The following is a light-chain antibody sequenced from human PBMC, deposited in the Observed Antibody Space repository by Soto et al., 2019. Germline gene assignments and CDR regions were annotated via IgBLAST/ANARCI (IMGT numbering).Light chain of an antibody. CDR1: QGISSW. J-gene: IGKJ4*01. CDR2: KAS. V-gene: IGKV1-5*03. CDR3: QQYNTFLT. Sequence: VKMTQSPSSVSASVGDRVTSTCRASQGISSWLAWYQQKPGKAPKLLIYKASSLQSGVPPRFSGGGSGTEFTLTISSLQPDDVATYYCQQYNTFLTFGGGTKV.